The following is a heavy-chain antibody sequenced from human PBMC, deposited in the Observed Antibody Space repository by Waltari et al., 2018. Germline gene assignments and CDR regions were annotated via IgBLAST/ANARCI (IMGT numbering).Heavy chain of an antibody. V-gene: IGHV1-24*01. CDR2: FASEDGET. D-gene: IGHD3-16*01. Sequence: QVQLVQSGAEVKKPGASVKVSCKVSGYTLTDISIHWVRQAPGKGLEWMGGFASEDGETNFEQKFQGRFTLTEATSTETAYLELSSLRSEDTAVYYCATEDLENVGGRTYAAFHIWGQGKMVTVSS. CDR3: ATEDLENVGGRTYAAFHI. CDR1: GYTLTDIS. J-gene: IGHJ3*02.